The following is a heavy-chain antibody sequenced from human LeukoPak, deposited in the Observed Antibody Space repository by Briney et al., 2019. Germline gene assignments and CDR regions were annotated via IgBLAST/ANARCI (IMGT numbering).Heavy chain of an antibody. Sequence: GGSLRLSCAASGFTFSSYAMSWVRQAPGKGLEWVSAITKSGDQTHYADSVRGLFTISRDIFKNTLYLQMNSLRAEDTAVYHCVKSAGKDGYRDVFDIWGQGTVVTVSS. V-gene: IGHV3-23*01. CDR3: VKSAGKDGYRDVFDI. CDR2: ITKSGDQT. CDR1: GFTFSSYA. D-gene: IGHD5-24*01. J-gene: IGHJ3*02.